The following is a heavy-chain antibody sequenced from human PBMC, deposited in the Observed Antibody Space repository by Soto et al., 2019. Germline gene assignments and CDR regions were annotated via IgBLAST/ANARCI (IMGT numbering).Heavy chain of an antibody. CDR3: VRDGPPESVETAVTTYFHY. CDR1: GFTFNVYG. Sequence: GESLKISCGASGFTFNVYGMHWVRQAPGKGLEWVAVVWNDGTNKYYADSVKGRFTISRDNSMNMLYLQMNSLRAEDTAVYYCVRDGPPESVETAVTTYFHYWGQGTLVTVSS. J-gene: IGHJ4*02. V-gene: IGHV3-33*01. D-gene: IGHD6-13*01. CDR2: VWNDGTNK.